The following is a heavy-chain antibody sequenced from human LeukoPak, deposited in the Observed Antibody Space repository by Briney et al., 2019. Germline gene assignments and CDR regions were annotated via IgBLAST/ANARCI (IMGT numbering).Heavy chain of an antibody. CDR2: IWYDGSNK. CDR3: ARGSFSPRQFMVYAIDDY. J-gene: IGHJ4*02. CDR1: GFTFSSYG. V-gene: IGHV3-33*01. Sequence: QTGGSLRLSCAASGFTFSSYGMHWVRQAPGKGLEWVAVIWYDGSNKYYADSVKGRFTISRDNSKNTLYLQMNSLRAEDTAVYYRARGSFSPRQFMVYAIDDYWGQGTLVTVSS. D-gene: IGHD2-8*01.